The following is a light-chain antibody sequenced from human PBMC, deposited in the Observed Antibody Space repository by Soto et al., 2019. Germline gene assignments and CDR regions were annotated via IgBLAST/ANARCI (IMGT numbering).Light chain of an antibody. CDR2: DAS. V-gene: IGKV3-11*01. CDR3: QQRSNLFT. J-gene: IGKJ3*01. CDR1: QSLSNF. Sequence: EIVLTQSPATLSLSPGERATLSCRASQSLSNFLAWYQQKPGQAPRLLIYDASNRATGIPVRFSGSGSGTDFTLTISSLEPEDFEVYYSQQRSNLFTFGPGTTVEIQ.